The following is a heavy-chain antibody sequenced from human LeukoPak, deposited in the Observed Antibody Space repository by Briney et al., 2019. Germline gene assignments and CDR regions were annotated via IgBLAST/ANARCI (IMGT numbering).Heavy chain of an antibody. J-gene: IGHJ4*02. Sequence: GGSLRLSCAASGFTFSSNAMTWVRRTPGRGLEWVSTIIGSGANTYYADSVKGRFTISRDNSQNTMSLRMNRLRAEDTAVYYCARGPRSSSWYHFDCWGQGTLVTVSS. CDR1: GFTFSSNA. V-gene: IGHV3-23*01. CDR2: IIGSGANT. CDR3: ARGPRSSSWYHFDC. D-gene: IGHD6-13*01.